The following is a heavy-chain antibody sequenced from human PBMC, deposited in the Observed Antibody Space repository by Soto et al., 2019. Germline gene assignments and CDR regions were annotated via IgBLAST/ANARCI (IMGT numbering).Heavy chain of an antibody. CDR3: ARVCAQLWCAFDY. CDR2: IYYSGST. D-gene: IGHD5-18*01. CDR1: GGSISSGDYY. Sequence: SETLSLTCTVSGGSISSGDYYWSWIRQPPGKGLEWIGYIYYSGSTYYNPSLKSRVTISVDTSKNQFSLKLSSVTAADTAVYYCARVCAQLWCAFDYWGQGTLVTVSS. V-gene: IGHV4-30-4*01. J-gene: IGHJ4*02.